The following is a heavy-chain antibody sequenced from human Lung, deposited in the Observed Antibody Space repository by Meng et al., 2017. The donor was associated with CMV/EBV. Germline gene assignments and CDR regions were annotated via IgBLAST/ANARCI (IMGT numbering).Heavy chain of an antibody. V-gene: IGHV3-30*02. CDR1: GFTFSTFG. CDR2: IRDTGYSK. Sequence: GESLKISCAASGFTFSTFGIHWVRQAPGKGLEWVAFIRDTGYSKYYADSVKGRFTISRDNSKNTLYLQMASLRAEDTAVYYCAKDMTTTYYYYGMDVWGQGTTVTVSS. CDR3: AKDMTTTYYYYGMDV. J-gene: IGHJ6*02. D-gene: IGHD4-11*01.